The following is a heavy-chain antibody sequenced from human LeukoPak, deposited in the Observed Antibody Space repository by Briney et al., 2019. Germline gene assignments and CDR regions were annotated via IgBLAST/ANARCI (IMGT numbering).Heavy chain of an antibody. CDR3: ARGRPYDILTGYYPLYHYYYGMDV. D-gene: IGHD3-9*01. Sequence: GGSLRLSCAASGFTFSSYAMHWVRQAPGKGLEWVAVISYDGSNKFYADSVEGRFTISRDNSKKTLYLQMDSLRAEDTAVYYCARGRPYDILTGYYPLYHYYYGMDVWGKGTTVTVSS. CDR1: GFTFSSYA. CDR2: ISYDGSNK. J-gene: IGHJ6*04. V-gene: IGHV3-30*04.